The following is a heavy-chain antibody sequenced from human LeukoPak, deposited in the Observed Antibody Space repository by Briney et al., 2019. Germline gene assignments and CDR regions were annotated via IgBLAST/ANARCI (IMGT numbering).Heavy chain of an antibody. J-gene: IGHJ4*02. Sequence: GGSLGLSCAASGFTFSSYWMSWVRQAPGKGLEWVGQISHDGSEKYYGDSVRGRFTFSRDNAMNSLYLQMNSLRAEDTAVYYCARDSSGTTFDYWGQGTLVTVSS. CDR3: ARDSSGTTFDY. CDR1: GFTFSSYW. V-gene: IGHV3-7*01. CDR2: ISHDGSEK. D-gene: IGHD1-7*01.